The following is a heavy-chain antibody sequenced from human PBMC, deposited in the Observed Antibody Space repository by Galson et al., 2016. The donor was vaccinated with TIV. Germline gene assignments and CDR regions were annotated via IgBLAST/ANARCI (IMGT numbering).Heavy chain of an antibody. Sequence: QSGAEVKKPGESLKISCKASGSSFTTYWIGWVRQMPGKGLEWMGIIYPGDSDTRYNPSFQGQVTITADKSITTAYLQWSSLKASDTAMYYCATSRGHYYGLDGWGQGTPVTVSS. CDR2: IYPGDSDT. CDR3: ATSRGHYYGLDG. V-gene: IGHV5-51*01. D-gene: IGHD3-16*01. J-gene: IGHJ6*02. CDR1: GSSFTTYW.